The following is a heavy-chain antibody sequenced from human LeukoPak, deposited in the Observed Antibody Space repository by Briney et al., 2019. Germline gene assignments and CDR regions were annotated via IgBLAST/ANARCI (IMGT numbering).Heavy chain of an antibody. CDR2: IDTNSGGT. CDR1: GYTFTAYY. Sequence: GASVKVSCKASGYTFTAYYMHWVRQAPGQGLEWMGWIDTNSGGTNYAQKFQGRVTITRDTSIGTAYMELSSLISDDTAVYYCASEAYCSGGSCSLHRVASWGQGTQVTVSS. CDR3: ASEAYCSGGSCSLHRVAS. D-gene: IGHD2-15*01. V-gene: IGHV1-2*02. J-gene: IGHJ4*02.